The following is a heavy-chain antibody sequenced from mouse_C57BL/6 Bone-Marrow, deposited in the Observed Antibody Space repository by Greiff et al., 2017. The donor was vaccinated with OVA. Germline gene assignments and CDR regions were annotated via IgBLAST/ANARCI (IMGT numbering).Heavy chain of an antibody. CDR3: ARVDGGDYYAMDY. CDR1: GYTFTSYW. D-gene: IGHD2-3*01. CDR2: IDPNSGGT. Sequence: VQLQQPGAELVKPGASVKLSCKASGYTFTSYWLHWVKQRPGRGLEWIGRIDPNSGGTKYNEQFKSKATLTVDKPSITAYMQRSSLTSEDSAVYDCARVDGGDYYAMDYWGQGTSGTVSS. V-gene: IGHV1-72*01. J-gene: IGHJ4*01.